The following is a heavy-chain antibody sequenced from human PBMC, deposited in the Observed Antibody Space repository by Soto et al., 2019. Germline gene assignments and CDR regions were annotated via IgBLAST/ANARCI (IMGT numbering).Heavy chain of an antibody. D-gene: IGHD6-19*01. J-gene: IGHJ4*02. CDR2: IWYDGSNK. CDR1: GFTFSSYG. Sequence: GGSLRLSCAASGFTFSSYGMHWVRQAPGKGLEWVAVIWYDGSNKYYADSVKGRFTISRDNSKNTLYLQMNSLRAEDTAVYYCARDGRRRYSRAYFDYWGQGTLVTVSS. CDR3: ARDGRRRYSRAYFDY. V-gene: IGHV3-33*01.